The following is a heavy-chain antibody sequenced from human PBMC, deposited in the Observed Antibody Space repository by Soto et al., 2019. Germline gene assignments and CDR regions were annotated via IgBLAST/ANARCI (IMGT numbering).Heavy chain of an antibody. D-gene: IGHD1-26*01. V-gene: IGHV1-69*06. CDR1: GGAFSSYA. J-gene: IGHJ4*02. CDR2: IIPIFGTA. Sequence: SVKVSCKASGGAFSSYAISCVRQASGQGLEWVGGIIPIFGTAKYAQKFPGRVTITAEKSASTDDMELSSLRSGDTAVYCCPLEKRGTDYLVQVTIVSVCS. CDR3: PLEKRGTDY.